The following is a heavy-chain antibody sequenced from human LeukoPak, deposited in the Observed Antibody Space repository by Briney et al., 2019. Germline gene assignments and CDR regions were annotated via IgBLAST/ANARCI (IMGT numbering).Heavy chain of an antibody. CDR1: GFTFRNYA. CDR3: AKHQDWTVTVPDY. D-gene: IGHD4-17*01. Sequence: GGSLRLSCAASGFTFRNYAMSWVRQAPGKGLEWVSTISGTGVDTDYADSVKDRFPISRDNSRNTLYLQMNSLRAEDTAVYYCAKHQDWTVTVPDYWGQGTLVTVSS. CDR2: ISGTGVDT. V-gene: IGHV3-23*01. J-gene: IGHJ4*02.